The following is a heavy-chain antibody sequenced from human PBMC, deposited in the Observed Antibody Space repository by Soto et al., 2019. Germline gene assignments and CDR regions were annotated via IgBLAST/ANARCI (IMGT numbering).Heavy chain of an antibody. D-gene: IGHD3-3*01. CDR2: IYWDDDK. Sequence: QITLNESGPTQVKPRQTLTLTCTFSGFSLTTSGVGVGWIRQSPGKAPEWLALIYWDDDKRYSPSPKSRLTITKDTSKIQVVLTMADLDPADTATYYCAHRVLRSVFGVVTTTAIYFDFWGQGTPVAVSS. V-gene: IGHV2-5*02. CDR3: AHRVLRSVFGVVTTTAIYFDF. CDR1: GFSLTTSGVG. J-gene: IGHJ4*02.